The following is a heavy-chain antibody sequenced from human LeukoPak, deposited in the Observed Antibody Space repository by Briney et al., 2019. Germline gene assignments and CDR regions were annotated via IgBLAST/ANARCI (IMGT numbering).Heavy chain of an antibody. J-gene: IGHJ4*02. CDR3: VRHDGRGGATMGALDS. CDR1: GGSIRSSYYY. D-gene: IGHD5-12*01. Sequence: PSETLSLTCTVSGGSIRSSYYYWGWIRQPPGKGLEWIGSIYYGRTTYYNPSLSSRVTISVVTSKNQFSLQLNSVTAADTAIYYCVRHDGRGGATMGALDSWGQGSLVTVSS. CDR2: IYYGRTT. V-gene: IGHV4-39*01.